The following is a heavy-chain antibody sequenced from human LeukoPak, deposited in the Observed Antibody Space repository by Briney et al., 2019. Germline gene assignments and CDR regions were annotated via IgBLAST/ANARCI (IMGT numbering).Heavy chain of an antibody. Sequence: ASVKVCCKASGYTFSSNYIHWVRQAPGQGLEWMGMINPRDGSTSYAQKFQGRVTVTRDTSTSTVHMELSGLRSEDTAVYYCARDQEGFDYWGQGTLVTVSS. V-gene: IGHV1-46*01. CDR2: INPRDGST. CDR1: GYTFSSNY. CDR3: ARDQEGFDY. J-gene: IGHJ4*02.